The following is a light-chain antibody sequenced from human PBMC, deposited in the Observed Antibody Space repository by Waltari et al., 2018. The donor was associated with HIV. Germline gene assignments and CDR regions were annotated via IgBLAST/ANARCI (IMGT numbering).Light chain of an antibody. CDR3: SSYTSDYTYV. J-gene: IGLJ1*01. V-gene: IGLV2-14*01. CDR2: EVS. CDR1: SIDVGGYNY. Sequence: QSALTQPASVSGSPGQSIPISCTGTSIDVGGYNYVSWYQHHPGKAPKLLIYEVSNRPSGVSNRFSGSKSDNTASLTISGLQAEDEADYYCSSYTSDYTYVFGSGTEVTVL.